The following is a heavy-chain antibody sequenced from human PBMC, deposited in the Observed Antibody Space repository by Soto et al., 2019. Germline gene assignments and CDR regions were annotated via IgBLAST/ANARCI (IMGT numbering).Heavy chain of an antibody. CDR3: AREGSADYGSYGMDV. Sequence: QVQLVQSGTEVTQPGASVKVSCKASGFTDDYIHWVRQAPGQGLEWLGWVNPNSGGTNYAQKFQGRVAMTRDTFVSTAYMELSRLQSDDTAVYYCAREGSADYGSYGMDVWGQGTTVTVSS. CDR1: GFTDDY. V-gene: IGHV1-2*02. D-gene: IGHD4-17*01. CDR2: VNPNSGGT. J-gene: IGHJ6*02.